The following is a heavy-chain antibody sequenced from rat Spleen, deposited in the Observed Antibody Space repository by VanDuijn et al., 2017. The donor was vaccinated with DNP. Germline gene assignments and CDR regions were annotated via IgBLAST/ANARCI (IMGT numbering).Heavy chain of an antibody. D-gene: IGHD4-3*01. J-gene: IGHJ2*01. CDR2: ISGGGGST. CDR3: ASIIRGDY. V-gene: IGHV5-27*01. Sequence: EVQLVESGGGLVQPGRSLKLSCAASGFTFSNYDMAWVRQAPTKGLEWVTYISGGGGSTYSRDSVRGRFTVSRDNAKSTLYLQMDSLRSEDTATYYCASIIRGDYWGQGVMVTVSS. CDR1: GFTFSNYD.